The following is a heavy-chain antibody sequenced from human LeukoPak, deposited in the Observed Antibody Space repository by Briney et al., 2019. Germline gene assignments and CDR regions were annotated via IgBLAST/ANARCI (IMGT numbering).Heavy chain of an antibody. CDR2: ISYDGGNQ. Sequence: GGSLRLSCAASGFTFSSYAMHWVRQPPGKGLEWVAVISYDGGNQYYADPVQGRFTISRDNSKNTLYLQMNSLRAEDTAVYYCAKDPGSGIPPHYFHYWGQGTLVTVSS. V-gene: IGHV3-30*18. J-gene: IGHJ4*02. CDR3: AKDPGSGIPPHYFHY. D-gene: IGHD3-10*01. CDR1: GFTFSSYA.